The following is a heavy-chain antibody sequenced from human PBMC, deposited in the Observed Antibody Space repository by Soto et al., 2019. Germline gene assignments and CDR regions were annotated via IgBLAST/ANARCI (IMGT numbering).Heavy chain of an antibody. CDR1: GGSISSYY. CDR3: ARDFRGYSSSSPAFDI. V-gene: IGHV4-59*13. J-gene: IGHJ3*02. CDR2: IYYSGST. Sequence: PSETLSLTCTVSGGSISSYYWSWIRQPPGKGLEWIGYIYYSGSTNYNPSLKSRVTISVDTSKNQFSLKLSSVTAADTAVYYCARDFRGYSSSSPAFDIWGQGTMVTVSS. D-gene: IGHD6-6*01.